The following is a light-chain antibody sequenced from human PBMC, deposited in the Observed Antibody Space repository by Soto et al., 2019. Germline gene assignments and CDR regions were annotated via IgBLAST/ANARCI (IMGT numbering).Light chain of an antibody. CDR3: SSYARSNTLI. CDR1: SSDVGDYDY. J-gene: IGLJ2*01. Sequence: QSALTQPPSTSGSPGQSVTISCTGTSSDVGDYDYVSWYQQHPGKAPKLMIYEVNKRPSGVPDRFSGSKSGNTASLTVSGLQAEDEADYHCSSYARSNTLIFGRGTKVTVL. CDR2: EVN. V-gene: IGLV2-8*01.